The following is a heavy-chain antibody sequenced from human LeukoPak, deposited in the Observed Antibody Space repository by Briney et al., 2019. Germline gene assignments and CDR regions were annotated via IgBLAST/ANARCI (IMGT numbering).Heavy chain of an antibody. V-gene: IGHV1-18*01. CDR2: ISAYNGNT. Sequence: ASVKVSCKASGYTFTSYGISWVRQAPGQGLEWMGWISAYNGNTNYAQKLQGRVTMTTDTSTSTAYMELRSLRSDDTAVYYCARDQREVVPAAMVYYYYGMDVWGQGTTVTVSS. CDR3: ARDQREVVPAAMVYYYYGMDV. D-gene: IGHD2-2*01. CDR1: GYTFTSYG. J-gene: IGHJ6*02.